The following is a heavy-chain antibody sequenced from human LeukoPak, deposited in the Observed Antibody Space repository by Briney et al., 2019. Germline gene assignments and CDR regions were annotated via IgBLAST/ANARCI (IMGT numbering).Heavy chain of an antibody. Sequence: GGSLRLSCAASGFTFSSYWMSWVRQAPGKGLEWVANIKQDGSEKYYVDSVKGRFTISRDNAKNSLYLQMNSLRAEDTAVYYCARDLYRIVVVPHYFDYWGQGTMVTVSS. CDR1: GFTFSSYW. D-gene: IGHD3-22*01. CDR3: ARDLYRIVVVPHYFDY. J-gene: IGHJ4*02. CDR2: IKQDGSEK. V-gene: IGHV3-7*01.